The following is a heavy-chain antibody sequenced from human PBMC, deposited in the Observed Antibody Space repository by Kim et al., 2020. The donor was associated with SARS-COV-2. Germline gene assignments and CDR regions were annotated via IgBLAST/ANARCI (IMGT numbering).Heavy chain of an antibody. Sequence: GGSLRLACAASGFTFSSNGMSWVRQAPGKGLEWVSFISAGGDRTYYADSMKGRFTILRDNSRNALYLQMNSLRAEDTAVYYCAKKGYGAQQHFDFWGQGTLVTVSS. D-gene: IGHD4-17*01. CDR2: ISAGGDRT. CDR3: AKKGYGAQQHFDF. CDR1: GFTFSSNG. V-gene: IGHV3-23*01. J-gene: IGHJ4*02.